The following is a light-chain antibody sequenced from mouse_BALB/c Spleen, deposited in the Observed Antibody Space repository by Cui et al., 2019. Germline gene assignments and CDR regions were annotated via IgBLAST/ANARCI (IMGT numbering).Light chain of an antibody. CDR2: LTS. J-gene: IGKJ1*01. Sequence: QIVLTQSTALMSASPGEKVTMTCSASSSVSYMYWYQQKPRSSPKPWIYLTSNLASGVPARFSGSGSGTSYSLTISSMEAEDAATYYCQQWSSNPPWTFGGGTKLEIK. CDR1: SSVSY. V-gene: IGKV4-68*01. CDR3: QQWSSNPPWT.